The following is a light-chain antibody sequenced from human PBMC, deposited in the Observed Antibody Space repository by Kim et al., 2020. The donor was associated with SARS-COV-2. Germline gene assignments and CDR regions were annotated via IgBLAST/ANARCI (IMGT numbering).Light chain of an antibody. CDR2: WAS. Sequence: GESATINCKSSQSVLYTSNNYLAWYQHKPGQPPKLLIYWASTRESGVPDRFSGTGSRTDFTLTISSLQAEDVAVYYCQQYYSSPFTFGQGTKLEIK. J-gene: IGKJ2*01. CDR1: QSVLYTSNNY. V-gene: IGKV4-1*01. CDR3: QQYYSSPFT.